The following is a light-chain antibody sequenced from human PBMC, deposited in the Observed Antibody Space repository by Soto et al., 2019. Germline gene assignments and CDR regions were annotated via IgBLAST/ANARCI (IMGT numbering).Light chain of an antibody. CDR1: QSITTY. CDR3: QQSYTTPPT. Sequence: DIHMTQSPSSLSASVGDRVTITCRASQSITTYLNWYQQKPGKAPRLLIYAESSLQSGVPSRFSGSGFGTDFTLTISSLQPEDFATYYCQQSYTTPPTFGGGTKVEIK. J-gene: IGKJ4*01. V-gene: IGKV1-39*01. CDR2: AES.